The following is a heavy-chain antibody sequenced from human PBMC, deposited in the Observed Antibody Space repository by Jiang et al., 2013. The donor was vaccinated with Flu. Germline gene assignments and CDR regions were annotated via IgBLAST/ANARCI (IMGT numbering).Heavy chain of an antibody. D-gene: IGHD3-3*01. J-gene: IGHJ4*02. CDR2: INHSGST. Sequence: LLKPSETLSLTCAVYGGSFSGYYWSWIRQPPGKGLEWIGEINHSGSTNYNPSLKSRVTISVDTSKNQFSLKLSSVTAADTAVYYCARGVADVLRFLEWLSFDYWGQGTLVTVSS. V-gene: IGHV4-34*01. CDR1: GGSFSGYY. CDR3: ARGVADVLRFLEWLSFDY.